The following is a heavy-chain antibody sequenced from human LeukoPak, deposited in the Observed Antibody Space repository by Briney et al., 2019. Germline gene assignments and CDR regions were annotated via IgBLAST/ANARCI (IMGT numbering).Heavy chain of an antibody. D-gene: IGHD5-18*01. CDR2: TYYRSKWYN. CDR3: ARAYPSQVQLWAELDY. CDR1: GDSVSSNSAA. Sequence: SQTLSLTCAISGDSVSSNSAAWNWIRQSPSRGLEWLGRTYYRSKWYNDYAVSVKSRITINPDTSKNQFSLQLNSVTPEDTAVYYCARAYPSQVQLWAELDYWGQGTLVTVSS. V-gene: IGHV6-1*01. J-gene: IGHJ4*02.